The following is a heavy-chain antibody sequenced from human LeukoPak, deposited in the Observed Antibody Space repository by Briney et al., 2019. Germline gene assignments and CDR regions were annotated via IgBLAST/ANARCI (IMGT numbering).Heavy chain of an antibody. Sequence: AVKVSCKASGGTFSSYAISWVRQAPGQGLEWMGGIIPIFGTANYAQKVQGRVTITADESTSTAYMELSSLRSEDTAVYYCAREKSVVVVAATRRETGIFDYWGQGTLVTVSS. D-gene: IGHD2-15*01. CDR3: AREKSVVVVAATRRETGIFDY. CDR1: GGTFSSYA. V-gene: IGHV1-69*13. J-gene: IGHJ4*02. CDR2: IIPIFGTA.